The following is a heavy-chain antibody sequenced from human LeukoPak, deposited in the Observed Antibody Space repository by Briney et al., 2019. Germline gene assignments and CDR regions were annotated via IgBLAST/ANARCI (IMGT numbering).Heavy chain of an antibody. CDR2: IYSGGST. V-gene: IGHV4-4*07. J-gene: IGHJ3*02. Sequence: SETLSLTCTVSYGSISDYYWSWIRQPAGKGLEWIGRIYSGGSTNCNPSLESRVIMSVDTSKNQFSLKLTSVTAADTAVYYCARQDILTGFDAFDIWGQGTMVTVSS. CDR1: YGSISDYY. D-gene: IGHD3-9*01. CDR3: ARQDILTGFDAFDI.